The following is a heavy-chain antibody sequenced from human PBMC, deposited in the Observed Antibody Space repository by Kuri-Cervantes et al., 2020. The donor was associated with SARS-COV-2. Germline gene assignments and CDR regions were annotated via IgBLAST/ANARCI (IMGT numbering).Heavy chain of an antibody. J-gene: IGHJ4*02. Sequence: GSLRLSCAVYGGSFSGYYWSWIRQPPGKGLEWIGEINHSGCTNYNPSLKSRVTISVDTSKNQFSLKLTSVTAADTAVYYCARVDYDFWSGYSPTVDYWRQGTLVTVSS. D-gene: IGHD3-3*01. V-gene: IGHV4-34*01. CDR1: GGSFSGYY. CDR3: ARVDYDFWSGYSPTVDY. CDR2: INHSGCT.